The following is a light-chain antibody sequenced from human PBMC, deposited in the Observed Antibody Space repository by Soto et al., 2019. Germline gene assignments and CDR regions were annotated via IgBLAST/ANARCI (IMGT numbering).Light chain of an antibody. CDR3: QQSYNNPLT. Sequence: DIQMTQSPPSLSASVGDRVTITCRASQSIRSYLNWYQQKPGKDPKLLIYAASILQSGVPSRFSGSGYRTDFTLTISSLQPEDFATYYCQQSYNNPLTFGGGTKVEIK. CDR2: AAS. J-gene: IGKJ4*01. V-gene: IGKV1-39*01. CDR1: QSIRSY.